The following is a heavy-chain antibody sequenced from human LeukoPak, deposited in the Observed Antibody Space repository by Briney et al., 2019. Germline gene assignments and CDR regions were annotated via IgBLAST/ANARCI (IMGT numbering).Heavy chain of an antibody. V-gene: IGHV4-34*01. CDR3: ARSTSSGFADGAFDI. CDR2: INHSGST. CDR1: GGSFSGYY. J-gene: IGHJ3*02. Sequence: SETLSLTCAVYGGSFSGYYWSWIRQPPGKGLEWIGEINHSGSTNYNPSLKSRVTISVDTSKNQFSLKLSSVTAADTAVYYCARSTSSGFADGAFDIWGQGTMVTVSS. D-gene: IGHD6-19*01.